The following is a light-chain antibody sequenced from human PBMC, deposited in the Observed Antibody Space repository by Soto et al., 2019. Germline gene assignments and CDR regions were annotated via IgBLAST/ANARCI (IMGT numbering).Light chain of an antibody. CDR1: SSDVGGYNY. V-gene: IGLV2-14*01. CDR3: SSSTSSSPYV. J-gene: IGLJ1*01. CDR2: EVA. Sequence: QSALTQPASVSGSPGQSITISCTGTSSDVGGYNYVSWYQRHPCKAPKLMIYEVANRPSGVSNRFSGSKSGNTASLTISGLQAEDEADYYCSSSTSSSPYVFGTGTKLTVL.